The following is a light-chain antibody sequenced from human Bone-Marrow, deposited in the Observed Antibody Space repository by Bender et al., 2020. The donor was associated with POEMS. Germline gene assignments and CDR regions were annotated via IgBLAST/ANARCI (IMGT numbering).Light chain of an antibody. Sequence: QPVLTQPPSSSASPGESARLTCTSPSDINVCDYNIYWYQQKPGSPPRYLLYYYSDSDKGQGSGVPSRFSGSKDASTKTGILLISGLQSEDEADYYCVAWDDTLNGWVFGGGTKLTVL. J-gene: IGLJ2*01. V-gene: IGLV5-37*01. CDR1: SDINVCDYN. CDR2: YYSDSDK. CDR3: VAWDDTLNGWV.